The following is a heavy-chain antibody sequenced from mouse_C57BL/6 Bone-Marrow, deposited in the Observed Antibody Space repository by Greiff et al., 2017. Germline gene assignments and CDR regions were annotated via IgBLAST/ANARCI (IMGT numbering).Heavy chain of an antibody. J-gene: IGHJ1*03. CDR3: SEDSAVYYCASYYYGSSYDWYVDV. CDR1: YTFSRRVH. CDR2: GRGLEWIG. V-gene: IGHV1-87*01. Sequence: VQLQQSGPELARPWASVKISCQAFYTFSRRVHFAIRDTNYWMQWVKQRPGRGLEWIGAIYPGNGDTGYNQKFKGKATLTADKASSTAYMQLSILTSEDSAVYYCASYYYGSSYDWYVDVWGTGTTVTVSS. D-gene: IGHD1-1*01.